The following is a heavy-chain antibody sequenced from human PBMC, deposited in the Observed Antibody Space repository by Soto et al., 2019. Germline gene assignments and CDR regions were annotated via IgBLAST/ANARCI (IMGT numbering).Heavy chain of an antibody. J-gene: IGHJ6*03. CDR3: ARVARDFDPILYYMDV. CDR1: GFTFDDYG. Sequence: GGSLRLSCAASGFTFDDYGMSWVRQAPGKGLEWVSGINWNGGSTGYADSVKGRFTISRDNAKNSLYLQMNSLRAEDTALYHCARVARDFDPILYYMDVWGKGTTVTVSS. CDR2: INWNGGST. V-gene: IGHV3-20*01. D-gene: IGHD3-9*01.